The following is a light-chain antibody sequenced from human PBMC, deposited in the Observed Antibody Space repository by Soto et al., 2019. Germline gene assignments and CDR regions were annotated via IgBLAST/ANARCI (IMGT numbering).Light chain of an antibody. CDR3: QQCAYSPRT. CDR1: QNVDKNY. Sequence: EIVLTQSPDSLSLSPGERATLSCRASQNVDKNYLAWYQQRPGLAPRLLIYDASIRATGIPDRFSGSGSGTDFTLSISRLEPEDFAVYYCQQCAYSPRTFGQGTKV. V-gene: IGKV3-20*01. CDR2: DAS. J-gene: IGKJ1*01.